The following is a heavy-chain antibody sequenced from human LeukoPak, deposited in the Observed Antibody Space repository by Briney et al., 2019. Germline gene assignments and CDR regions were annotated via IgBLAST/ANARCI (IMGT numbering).Heavy chain of an antibody. D-gene: IGHD6-6*01. CDR2: IYTSGST. J-gene: IGHJ5*02. CDR1: GGSISSGSYY. CDR3: ARHGSVSIAARRRRENWFDP. Sequence: PSETLSLTCTVSGGSISSGSYYWSWIRQPAGKGLEWIGRIYTSGSTNYNPSLKSRVTISVDTSKNQFSLKLSSVTAADTAVYYCARHGSVSIAARRRRENWFDPWGQGTLVTVSS. V-gene: IGHV4-61*02.